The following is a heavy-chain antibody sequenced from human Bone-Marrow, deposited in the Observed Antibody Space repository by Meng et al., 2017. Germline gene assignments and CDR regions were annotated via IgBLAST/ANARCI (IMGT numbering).Heavy chain of an antibody. CDR3: ASALGRGNSSGWNNLDY. D-gene: IGHD6-19*01. Sequence: SETLSLTCAVSGYSISSSSYWGWIRQPAGKGLEWTGSIYHSGTTYYNPSLKSRVTISVDTSKNQFSLTLSSVTAAATAVYYCASALGRGNSSGWNNLDYWGQGTLVTVSS. J-gene: IGHJ4*02. V-gene: IGHV4-38-2*01. CDR1: GYSISSSSY. CDR2: IYHSGTT.